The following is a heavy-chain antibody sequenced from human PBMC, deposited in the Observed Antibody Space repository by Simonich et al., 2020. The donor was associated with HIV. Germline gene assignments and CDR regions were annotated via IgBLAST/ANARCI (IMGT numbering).Heavy chain of an antibody. J-gene: IGHJ4*02. CDR2: INHSGNT. D-gene: IGHD3-3*01. CDR3: ARRDRELILYFDY. Sequence: QVQLQQWGAGLLKPSETLSLTCAVYGGSFSGYYWSWIRQPPGKGLGWIEEINHSGNTNYKSSLNSRATISVDKSKNQFSLKLSSVTAADTAIYYCARRDRELILYFDYWGQGNLVTVTS. CDR1: GGSFSGYY. V-gene: IGHV4-34*01.